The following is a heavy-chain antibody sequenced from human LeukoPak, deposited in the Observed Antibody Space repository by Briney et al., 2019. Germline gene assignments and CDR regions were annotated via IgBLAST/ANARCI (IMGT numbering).Heavy chain of an antibody. CDR2: IYYSGST. CDR1: GGSISSSGYY. J-gene: IGHJ6*04. D-gene: IGHD2-15*01. Sequence: SETLSLTCTVSGGSISSSGYYWGWIRQPPGKGPEWIGCIYYSGSTYYNPSLKSRVTISLDTSKNQFYLKLNSATAADTAVYYCARGGILYYAGVWGKGTTVTVSS. V-gene: IGHV4-39*07. CDR3: ARGGILYYAGV.